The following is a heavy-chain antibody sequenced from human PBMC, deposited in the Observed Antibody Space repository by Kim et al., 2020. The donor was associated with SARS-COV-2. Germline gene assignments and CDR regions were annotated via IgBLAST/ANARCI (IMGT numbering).Heavy chain of an antibody. V-gene: IGHV1-18*04. J-gene: IGHJ5*02. Sequence: ASVKVSCKASGYTFTSYGISWVRQAPGQGLEWMGWISAYNGNTNYAQKLQGRVTMTTDTSTSTAYMELRSLRSDDTAVYYCAREGYCSSTSWQSGLCWFDPWGQGTLVTVSS. D-gene: IGHD2-2*01. CDR1: GYTFTSYG. CDR3: AREGYCSSTSWQSGLCWFDP. CDR2: ISAYNGNT.